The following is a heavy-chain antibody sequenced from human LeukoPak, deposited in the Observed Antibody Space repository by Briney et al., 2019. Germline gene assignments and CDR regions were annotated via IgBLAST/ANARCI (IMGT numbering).Heavy chain of an antibody. J-gene: IGHJ4*02. D-gene: IGHD2-15*01. Sequence: GGSLRLSCAASGFTFSSYSMNWVRQAPGKGLEWDSYISSSSSTIYYADSVKGRFTISRDNAKNSLYLQMNSLRAEDTAVYYCARVPLGYCSGGSCSAPDYWGQGTLVTVSS. CDR3: ARVPLGYCSGGSCSAPDY. CDR1: GFTFSSYS. V-gene: IGHV3-48*01. CDR2: ISSSSSTI.